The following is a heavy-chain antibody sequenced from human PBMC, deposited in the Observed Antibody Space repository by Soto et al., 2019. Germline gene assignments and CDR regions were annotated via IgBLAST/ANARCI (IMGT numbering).Heavy chain of an antibody. CDR1: GYSFAGYW. CDR3: ARQIYDSDTGPNFQYYFDS. J-gene: IGHJ4*02. V-gene: IGHV5-10-1*01. CDR2: IDPSDSQT. Sequence: GESLQISCKGSGYSFAGYWITWVRQKPGKGLEWMGRIDPSDSQTCYSPSFRGHVTISVTKSITTVFLQWSSLRASDTAMYYCARQIYDSDTGPNFQYYFDSWGQGTPVTVSS. D-gene: IGHD3-22*01.